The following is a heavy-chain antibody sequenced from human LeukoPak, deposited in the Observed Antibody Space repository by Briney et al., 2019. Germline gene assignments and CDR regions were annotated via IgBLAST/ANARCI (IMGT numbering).Heavy chain of an antibody. CDR2: ISYDGSNK. CDR3: AKAGSGSYYGPDY. D-gene: IGHD1-26*01. V-gene: IGHV3-30*18. J-gene: IGHJ4*02. Sequence: GGSLRLSCAASGFTFSSYGMHWVRQAPGKGLEWVAVISYDGSNKYYADSVKGRFTISRDNSKNTLYLQMNSLRAEDTAVYYCAKAGSGSYYGPDYWGQGTLVTVSS. CDR1: GFTFSSYG.